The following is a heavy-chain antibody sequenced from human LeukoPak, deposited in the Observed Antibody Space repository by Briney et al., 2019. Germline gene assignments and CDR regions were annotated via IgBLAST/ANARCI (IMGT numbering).Heavy chain of an antibody. Sequence: PGGSLRLSCSASGFSVSSYWMSWVRQAPGKGLEWVANIKQDGSEKYYVDSVKGRFTISRDNAKNSLYLQMNSLRAEDTAVYYCVRDPGYDVLDIWGQGTMVTVSS. CDR1: GFSVSSYW. CDR3: VRDPGYDVLDI. J-gene: IGHJ3*02. D-gene: IGHD3-16*01. V-gene: IGHV3-7*04. CDR2: IKQDGSEK.